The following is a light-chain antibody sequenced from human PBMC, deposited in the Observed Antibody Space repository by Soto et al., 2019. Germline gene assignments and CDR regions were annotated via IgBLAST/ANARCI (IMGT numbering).Light chain of an antibody. V-gene: IGKV3-15*01. Sequence: EIVITQSPSTLSVSPGERAPLSCRASQSVTSNLAWYQQKPGQAPRLLMYGVSTRATGIPARFGGSGSATEFTLTIGSLQSEDFAVYYCQQYSQWPLTFGGGTKVDIK. J-gene: IGKJ4*01. CDR3: QQYSQWPLT. CDR1: QSVTSN. CDR2: GVS.